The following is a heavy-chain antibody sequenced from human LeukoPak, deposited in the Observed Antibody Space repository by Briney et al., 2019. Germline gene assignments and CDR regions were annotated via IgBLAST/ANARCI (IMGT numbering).Heavy chain of an antibody. CDR2: TSGSSAYI. J-gene: IGHJ4*02. Sequence: GGSLRLSCAASGFAFSSHSMNWVRQAPGKGLEWVSSTSGSSAYIYYADSVRGRFTVSRDNAKNSLYLQMNSLRAEDTAVYYCARATVVLDYWGQGTLVTVSS. CDR1: GFAFSSHS. D-gene: IGHD2-2*01. CDR3: ARATVVLDY. V-gene: IGHV3-21*01.